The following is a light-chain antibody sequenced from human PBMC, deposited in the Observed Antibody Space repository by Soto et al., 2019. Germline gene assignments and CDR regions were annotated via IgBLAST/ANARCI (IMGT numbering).Light chain of an antibody. V-gene: IGLV2-23*01. J-gene: IGLJ1*01. CDR1: NSDVGGHTL. CDR2: GGS. CDR3: CSYAGGRTYV. Sequence: QSALIQPASVSGSPGQSITISCIGTNSDVGGHTLVSWYQQHPGKAPRPLIYGGSERPSGVSDRFSGSKSGNTASLTISGLQAEDEADYYCCSYAGGRTYVFGTGTKLTVL.